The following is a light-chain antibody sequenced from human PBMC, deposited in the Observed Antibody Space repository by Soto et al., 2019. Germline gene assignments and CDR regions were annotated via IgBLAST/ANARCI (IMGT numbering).Light chain of an antibody. CDR1: QDIGKD. J-gene: IGKJ1*01. CDR3: LQDYNYPRT. V-gene: IGKV1-6*01. Sequence: IQMTQSPLSLSSSVGDRVTIACRASQDIGKDLGWYQQKPGEPPELLISVASSLESGVPSRFSGSGFGSYFNLTISNLQPEDFATYYWLQDYNYPRTFGQGTKVEL. CDR2: VAS.